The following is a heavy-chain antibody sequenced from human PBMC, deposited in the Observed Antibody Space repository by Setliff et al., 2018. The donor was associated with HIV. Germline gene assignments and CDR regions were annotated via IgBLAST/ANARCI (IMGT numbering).Heavy chain of an antibody. Sequence: ASVKVSCKASGYTFTNYDINWVRQATGQGLEWMGWMNPNSGNTGYAQKFLGRVTMTRNTSISTAYMELRSLRSEDTAVYFCARVTPYCGGDCFDAFDIYGQGTMVTVSS. V-gene: IGHV1-8*02. CDR1: GYTFTNYD. J-gene: IGHJ3*02. CDR3: ARVTPYCGGDCFDAFDI. D-gene: IGHD2-21*02. CDR2: MNPNSGNT.